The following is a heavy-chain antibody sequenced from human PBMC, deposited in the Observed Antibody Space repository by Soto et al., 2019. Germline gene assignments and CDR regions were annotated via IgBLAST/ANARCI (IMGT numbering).Heavy chain of an antibody. CDR2: IYYIENT. D-gene: IGHD4-17*01. J-gene: IGHJ4*02. CDR1: GGSISSSSNH. Sequence: SETLSLTCTVSGGSISSSSNHGGWLRQPPGKGLEWIGNIYYIENTYYNPSLKSRVTISVDTSKNQFSLRLTSVTAADTAVYYCATHPPYGPLDHWGQGTLVTVSS. V-gene: IGHV4-39*01. CDR3: ATHPPYGPLDH.